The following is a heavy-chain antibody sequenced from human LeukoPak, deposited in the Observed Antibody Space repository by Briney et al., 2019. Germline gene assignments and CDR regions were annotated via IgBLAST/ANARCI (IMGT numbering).Heavy chain of an antibody. CDR3: ARAGWYRFDY. Sequence: GGSLRLSCAAPGFTFSNYWMHWVRQAPGKGLVWVARMNSDGTTTNYADSMKGRFTISRDNAENTLFLQMNSLGAEDTAVYYCARAGWYRFDYWGQGTLVTVSS. CDR2: MNSDGTTT. CDR1: GFTFSNYW. V-gene: IGHV3-74*01. D-gene: IGHD6-19*01. J-gene: IGHJ4*02.